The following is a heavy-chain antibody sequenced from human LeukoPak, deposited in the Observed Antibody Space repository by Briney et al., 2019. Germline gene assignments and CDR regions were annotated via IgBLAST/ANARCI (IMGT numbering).Heavy chain of an antibody. Sequence: GESLKISCKGSGCSFTSYWIGWVRQMPGKGLEWMGIIYPGDSDTRYSPSFQGQVTISADKSISTAYLQWSSLKASDTAMYYCARTYGSGSYWEFFDYWGQGTLVTVSS. CDR3: ARTYGSGSYWEFFDY. CDR1: GCSFTSYW. CDR2: IYPGDSDT. D-gene: IGHD3-10*01. J-gene: IGHJ4*02. V-gene: IGHV5-51*01.